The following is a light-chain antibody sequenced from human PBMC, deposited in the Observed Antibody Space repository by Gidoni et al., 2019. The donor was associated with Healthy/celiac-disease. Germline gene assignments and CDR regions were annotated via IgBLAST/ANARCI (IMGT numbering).Light chain of an antibody. CDR3: QQSYSTPPFT. CDR2: AAS. J-gene: IGKJ3*01. Sequence: DIQMTQSPSSLSASVGDRATITCRASQSISSYLNWYQQKPGKAPKLLIYAASSLQSGVPPRFSGSGSGTDFTLTISSLQPEDFATYYCQQSYSTPPFTFGPGTKVDIK. V-gene: IGKV1-39*01. CDR1: QSISSY.